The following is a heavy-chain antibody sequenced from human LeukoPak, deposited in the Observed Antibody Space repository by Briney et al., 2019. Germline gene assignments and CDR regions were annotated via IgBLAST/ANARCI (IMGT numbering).Heavy chain of an antibody. Sequence: GGSLRLSCGASGFTFSSYSMNWVRQAPGKGLEWVSSLSSSSTYIYYADSVKGRFTISRDNAKNSLYLQMNSLRAEDTAVYYCARALSMIADAFDIWGQGTMVTVSS. CDR2: LSSSSTYI. D-gene: IGHD3-22*01. V-gene: IGHV3-21*01. J-gene: IGHJ3*02. CDR1: GFTFSSYS. CDR3: ARALSMIADAFDI.